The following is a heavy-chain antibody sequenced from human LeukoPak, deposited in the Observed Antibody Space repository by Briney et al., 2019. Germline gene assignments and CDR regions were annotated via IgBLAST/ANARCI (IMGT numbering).Heavy chain of an antibody. D-gene: IGHD5-24*01. Sequence: PSETLSLTCTVSGGSISSSSYYWGWIRQPPGKGLEWIGSIYYSGSTYYNPSLKSRVTISVDTSKNQFSLKLNSVTAADTAVYYCARAGGSVNDYNVIDNWGQGTPVTVSS. CDR2: IYYSGST. CDR3: ARAGGSVNDYNVIDN. V-gene: IGHV4-39*07. CDR1: GGSISSSSYY. J-gene: IGHJ4*02.